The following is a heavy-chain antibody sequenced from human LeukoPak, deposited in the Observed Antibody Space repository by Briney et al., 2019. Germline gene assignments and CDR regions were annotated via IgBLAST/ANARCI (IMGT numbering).Heavy chain of an antibody. CDR1: GGSFSGYY. V-gene: IGHV4-34*01. CDR3: ARSASGYSYGDY. CDR2: INHSGST. D-gene: IGHD5-18*01. Sequence: SETLSLTCAVYGGSFSGYYWSWIRQPPGKGLEWIGEINHSGSTNYNPSLKSRVTISADTSKNQFSLKLNSVPAADTAVYYCARSASGYSYGDYWGQGILVTVSS. J-gene: IGHJ4*02.